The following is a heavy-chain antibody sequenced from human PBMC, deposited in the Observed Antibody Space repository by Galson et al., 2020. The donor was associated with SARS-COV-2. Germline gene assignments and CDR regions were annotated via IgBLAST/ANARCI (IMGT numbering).Heavy chain of an antibody. V-gene: IGHV5-10-1*01. CDR3: ARLNYYDSSGYYYGAFDI. D-gene: IGHD3-22*01. J-gene: IGHJ3*02. Sequence: KIGESLKISCKGSGYSFTSYWISWVRQMPGKGLEWMGRIDPSDSYTNYSPSFQGHVTISADKSISTAYLQWSILKASDTAMYYCARLNYYDSSGYYYGAFDIWGQGTMVTVSS. CDR1: GYSFTSYW. CDR2: IDPSDSYT.